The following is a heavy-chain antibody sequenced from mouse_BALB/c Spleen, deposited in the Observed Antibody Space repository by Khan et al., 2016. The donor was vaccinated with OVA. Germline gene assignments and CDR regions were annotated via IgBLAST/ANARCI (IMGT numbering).Heavy chain of an antibody. V-gene: IGHV5-4*02. CDR3: ARCVYGGPFTY. D-gene: IGHD1-1*02. J-gene: IGHJ3*01. Sequence: EVELVESGGGLVKPGGSLKLSCAASGFTFSDYYMYWIRQTPEKRLEWVATISDGGSYSYYQDSVKGRSTISRDDVKSNLYLQMSRRKSEDTASYYCARCVYGGPFTYWGQGTLVTVSA. CDR2: ISDGGSYS. CDR1: GFTFSDYY.